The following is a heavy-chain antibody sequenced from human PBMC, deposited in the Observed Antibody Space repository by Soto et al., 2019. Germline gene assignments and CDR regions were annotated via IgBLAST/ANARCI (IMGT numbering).Heavy chain of an antibody. D-gene: IGHD3-10*01. V-gene: IGHV1-69*08. CDR3: AGDGWFGSPDLDC. CDR1: GGTFSSYT. Sequence: QVQLVQSGAEVKKPGSSVKVSCKASGGTFSSYTISWVRQAPGQGLEWMGRIIPILGIANYAQKFQGRVTITADKAASTGGRGLSSLRSEDTAVYYCAGDGWFGSPDLDCWGQGTLVTVSS. CDR2: IIPILGIA. J-gene: IGHJ4*02.